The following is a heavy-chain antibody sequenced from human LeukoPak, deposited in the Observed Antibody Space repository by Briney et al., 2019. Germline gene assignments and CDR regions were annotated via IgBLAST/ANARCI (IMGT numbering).Heavy chain of an antibody. D-gene: IGHD6-13*01. CDR2: INHSGST. J-gene: IGHJ4*02. CDR3: ASSEASSSWYLVDY. Sequence: SETQSLTCAVYGGSFSGYYWSWIRQPPGKGLEWIGEINHSGSTNYNPSLKSRVTISVDTSKNQFSLKLSSVTAADTAVYYCASSEASSSWYLVDYWGQGTLVTVSS. V-gene: IGHV4-34*01. CDR1: GGSFSGYY.